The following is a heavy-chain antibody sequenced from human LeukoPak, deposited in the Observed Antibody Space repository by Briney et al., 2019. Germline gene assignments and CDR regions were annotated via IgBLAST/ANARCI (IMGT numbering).Heavy chain of an antibody. CDR2: IYYSGST. D-gene: IGHD6-19*01. CDR1: GGSISTYY. J-gene: IGHJ4*02. Sequence: SETLSLTCTVSGGSISTYYWSWIRQPPGKGLEWIGHIYYSGSTNYNPSLKSRVTISVDTSKNQISLKLNSVTAADTAVYYCARGSGWYYYWGQGTLVAVSS. CDR3: ARGSGWYYY. V-gene: IGHV4-59*01.